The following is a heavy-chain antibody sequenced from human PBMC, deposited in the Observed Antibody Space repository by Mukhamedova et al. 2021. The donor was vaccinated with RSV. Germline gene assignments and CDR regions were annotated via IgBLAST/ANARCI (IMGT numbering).Heavy chain of an antibody. V-gene: IGHV3-33*06. D-gene: IGHD2-8*02. J-gene: IGHJ4*02. CDR3: AKDTGREFDY. CDR2: IWYDGSNK. Sequence: QAPGKGLEWVAVIWYDGSNKYYADSVKGRFTISRDNSKNTLYLQMNSLRAEDTAMYYCAKDTGREFDYWGQGTLVTVSS.